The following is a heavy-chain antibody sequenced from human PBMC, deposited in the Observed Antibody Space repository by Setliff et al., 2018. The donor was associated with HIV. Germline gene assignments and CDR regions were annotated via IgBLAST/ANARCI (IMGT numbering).Heavy chain of an antibody. V-gene: IGHV4-39*01. J-gene: IGHJ5*02. D-gene: IGHD3-22*01. CDR1: GGSISNSRYY. CDR3: ASRVYYYDSNNFLREGGFDP. CDR2: IYYSGST. Sequence: SETLSLTCTVSGGSISNSRYYWSWIRQPPGKGLEWIGSIYYSGSTYYDPSLKSRVTISVDTSKNQFSLKLSSVTAADAAVYYCASRVYYYDSNNFLREGGFDPWGQGTLVTVSS.